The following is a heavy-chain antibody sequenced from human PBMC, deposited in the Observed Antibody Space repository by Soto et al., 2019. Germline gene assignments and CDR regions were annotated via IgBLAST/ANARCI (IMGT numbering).Heavy chain of an antibody. CDR1: GFTFSSYW. D-gene: IGHD2-2*01. J-gene: IGHJ4*02. CDR2: IKQDGSEK. CDR3: ARDPLPPAPSRPYFDY. Sequence: GGSPSLSCAASGFTFSSYWMSWVRQAPGKGLEWVANIKQDGSEKYYVDSVKGRFTISRDNAKNSLYLQMNSLRAEDTAVYYCARDPLPPAPSRPYFDYWGKGPLVTVPS. V-gene: IGHV3-7*01.